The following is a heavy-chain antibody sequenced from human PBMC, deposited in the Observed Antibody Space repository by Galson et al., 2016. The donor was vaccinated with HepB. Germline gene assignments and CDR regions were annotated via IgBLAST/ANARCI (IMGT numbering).Heavy chain of an antibody. V-gene: IGHV4-39*01. CDR2: IYYSGST. Sequence: ETLSLTCTVSGGSISSSSYYWGWIRQPPGKGLEWIGSIYYSGSTYYNPSLKSRVTISVDTSKKQFSLKLSSVTAADTAVYYCARQRAVAAAASFDLWGRGTLVTVSS. CDR1: GGSISSSSYY. J-gene: IGHJ2*01. D-gene: IGHD2-15*01. CDR3: ARQRAVAAAASFDL.